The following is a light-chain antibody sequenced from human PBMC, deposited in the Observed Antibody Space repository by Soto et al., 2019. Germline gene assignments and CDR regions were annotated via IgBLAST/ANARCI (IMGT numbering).Light chain of an antibody. CDR2: DVS. CDR1: SXDVGGYNY. J-gene: IGLJ1*01. V-gene: IGLV2-11*01. CDR3: CSYAGSYPYV. Sequence: QSALTQPHSVSGSPGQSVTISCTGTSXDVGGYNYVSWYQQHPGKAPKLMIYDVSKRPSGVPDRFSGSKSGNTASLTISGLQAEDEADYYCCSYAGSYPYVFGTGTKVTVL.